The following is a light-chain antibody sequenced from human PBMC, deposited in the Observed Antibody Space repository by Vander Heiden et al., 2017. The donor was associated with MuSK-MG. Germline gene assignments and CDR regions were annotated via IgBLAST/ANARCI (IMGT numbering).Light chain of an antibody. CDR1: SSNIGTPYD. V-gene: IGLV1-40*01. CDR2: GNS. J-gene: IGLJ1*01. CDR3: QSFDSSLSGYV. Sequence: QSVLTHPPSVSAAPGQRVTISCTGSSSNIGTPYDVHWYQQLPGTAPKLLVYGNSDRPSGVPDRFAGSKSGTSASLAITGLQAEEEAKYYCQSFDSSLSGYVFGTGTKVTVL.